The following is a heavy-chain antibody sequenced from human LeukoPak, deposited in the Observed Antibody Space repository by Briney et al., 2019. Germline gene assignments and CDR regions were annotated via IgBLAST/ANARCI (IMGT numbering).Heavy chain of an antibody. D-gene: IGHD2-2*01. V-gene: IGHV3-48*01. CDR2: ISSSSSTI. Sequence: GGSLRLSCVASGLNFSNYAMHWVRQAPGKGLEWVSYISSSSSTIYYADSVKGRFTISRDNAKNSLYLQMNSLRAEDTAVYYCASHCSSTSCSHDAFDIWGQGTMVTVSS. CDR1: GLNFSNYA. CDR3: ASHCSSTSCSHDAFDI. J-gene: IGHJ3*02.